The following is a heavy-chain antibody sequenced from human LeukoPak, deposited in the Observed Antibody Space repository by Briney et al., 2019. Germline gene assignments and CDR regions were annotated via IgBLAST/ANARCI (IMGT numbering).Heavy chain of an antibody. CDR1: GGSVNSGSHY. CDR3: ARDPGYSRIDY. J-gene: IGHJ4*02. CDR2: IYYSGST. D-gene: IGHD5-12*01. V-gene: IGHV4-61*01. Sequence: SETLSLTCTVSGGSVNSGSHYWCWIRQPPGKGLGWIGYIYYSGSTNYNPSLKSRVTISVDTSKNQFSLNLNSVTAADTAVYYCARDPGYSRIDYWGQGTLVTVSS.